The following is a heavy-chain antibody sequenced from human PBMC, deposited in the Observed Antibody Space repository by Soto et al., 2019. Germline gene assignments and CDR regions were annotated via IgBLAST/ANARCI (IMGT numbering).Heavy chain of an antibody. V-gene: IGHV4-59*08. Sequence: PSETLSLTCTVSGGSISSYYWSWIRQPPGKGLEWIGYIYYSGSTNYNPSLKSRVTISVDTSKNQLSLKLSSVTAADTAVYYCARCSGGSCYTFDYWGQGTLVTVSS. D-gene: IGHD2-15*01. CDR2: IYYSGST. CDR3: ARCSGGSCYTFDY. CDR1: GGSISSYY. J-gene: IGHJ4*02.